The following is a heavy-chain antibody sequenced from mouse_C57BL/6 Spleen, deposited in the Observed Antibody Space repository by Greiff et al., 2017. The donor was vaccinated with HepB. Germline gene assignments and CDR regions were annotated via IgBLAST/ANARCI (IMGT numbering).Heavy chain of an antibody. V-gene: IGHV1-64*01. Sequence: QVQLQQPGAELVKPGASVKLSCKASGYTFTSYWMHWVKQRPGQGLEWIGMIHPNSGSTNYNEKFKSKATLTVDKSSSTAYMQLSSLTSEDSAVYYCARLGSWDSAMDYWGQGTSVTVSS. J-gene: IGHJ4*01. CDR2: IHPNSGST. CDR1: GYTFTSYW. D-gene: IGHD3-3*01. CDR3: ARLGSWDSAMDY.